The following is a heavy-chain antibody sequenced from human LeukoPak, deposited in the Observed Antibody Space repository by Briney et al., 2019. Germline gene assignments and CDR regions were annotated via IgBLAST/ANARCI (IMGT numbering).Heavy chain of an antibody. Sequence: AASVKVSCKASGGTFSSYAISWVRQAPGQGLEWMGGIIPIFGTANYAQKFQGRVTITADKSTSTAYMELSSLRSEDTAVYYCARILFSSGWPRGSYYFDYWGQGTLVTVSS. CDR3: ARILFSSGWPRGSYYFDY. CDR2: IIPIFGTA. D-gene: IGHD6-19*01. J-gene: IGHJ4*02. CDR1: GGTFSSYA. V-gene: IGHV1-69*06.